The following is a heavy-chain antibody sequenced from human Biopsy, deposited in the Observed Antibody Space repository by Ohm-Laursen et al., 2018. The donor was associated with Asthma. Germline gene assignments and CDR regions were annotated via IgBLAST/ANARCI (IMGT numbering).Heavy chain of an antibody. Sequence: GSSVKVSCKISGYSLTDLSMHWVRQAPGQGLEWMGGHDHEEGGTVNARRFQGRVTMTEDTSTDTAYMELSSLSSDDTAIYYCARPSPNRDILYYYCHMDVWGQGTTVIVSS. CDR2: HDHEEGGT. D-gene: IGHD3-3*02. J-gene: IGHJ6*02. CDR3: ARPSPNRDILYYYCHMDV. V-gene: IGHV1-24*01. CDR1: GYSLTDLS.